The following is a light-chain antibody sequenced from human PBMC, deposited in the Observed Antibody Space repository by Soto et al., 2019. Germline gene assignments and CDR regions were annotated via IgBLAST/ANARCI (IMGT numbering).Light chain of an antibody. Sequence: EALFSQSPATLSLSPGVIGTLSLSASQSVSSTYLAWYQQQPGQAPRLLMSGTSNRATGTPDRFSGSGSGTDFTLTISRLEPEDFAVYYCQQYGSPPINCGQGTRREIK. V-gene: IGKV3-20*01. J-gene: IGKJ5*01. CDR1: QSVSSTY. CDR2: GTS. CDR3: QQYGSPPIN.